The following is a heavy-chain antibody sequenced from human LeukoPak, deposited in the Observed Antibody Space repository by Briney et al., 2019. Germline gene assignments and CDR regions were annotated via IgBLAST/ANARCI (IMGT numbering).Heavy chain of an antibody. Sequence: GSSVKVSCKASGGTFSSYAISWMRQAPGQGLEWMGGIIPIFGTANYAQKFQGRVTITTDESTSTAYMELSSLRSEDTAVYYCARGCSSTSCHLDVWGKGTTVTVSS. J-gene: IGHJ6*04. CDR3: ARGCSSTSCHLDV. V-gene: IGHV1-69*05. CDR2: IIPIFGTA. D-gene: IGHD2-2*01. CDR1: GGTFSSYA.